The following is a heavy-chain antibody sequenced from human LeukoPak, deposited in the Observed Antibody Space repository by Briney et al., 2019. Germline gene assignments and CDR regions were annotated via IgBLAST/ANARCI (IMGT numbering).Heavy chain of an antibody. V-gene: IGHV1-8*01. CDR2: MNPNSGNT. D-gene: IGHD3-10*01. CDR3: ARGHYYGSLFPDY. CDR1: GYTFTCYD. J-gene: IGHJ4*02. Sequence: SVKVSCKASGYTFTCYDINWVRQATGQGLEWMGWMNPNSGNTGYAQKFQGRVTMTRNTSISTAYMELSSLRSEDTAVYCCARGHYYGSLFPDYWGQGTLVTVSS.